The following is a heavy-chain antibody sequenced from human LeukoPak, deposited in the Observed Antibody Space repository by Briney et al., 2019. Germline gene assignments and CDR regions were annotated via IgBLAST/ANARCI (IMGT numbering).Heavy chain of an antibody. CDR3: AREATPLVGAVDY. CDR1: GGTFSSYA. D-gene: IGHD1-26*01. J-gene: IGHJ4*02. V-gene: IGHV1-69*05. Sequence: SVKVSCKASGGTFSSYAISWVRQAPGQGLEWMGRIIPIFGTANYAQKFQGRVTITTDESTSTAYMELWSLRSDDTAVYYCAREATPLVGAVDYWGQGTLVTVSS. CDR2: IIPIFGTA.